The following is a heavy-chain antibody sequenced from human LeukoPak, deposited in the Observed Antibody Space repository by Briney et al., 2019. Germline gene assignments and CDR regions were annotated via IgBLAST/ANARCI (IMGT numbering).Heavy chain of an antibody. D-gene: IGHD3-10*01. CDR2: ISGSGGST. CDR1: GFTFSSYA. Sequence: PGGSLRLSCAASGFTFSSYAMSWVRQAPRKGLEWVSAISGSGGSTYYADSVKGRFTISSDNSKNTLYLQMNSLRAEDRAVYYCAKGNYYYGSGSYPYWGQGTLVTVSS. CDR3: AKGNYYYGSGSYPY. V-gene: IGHV3-23*01. J-gene: IGHJ4*02.